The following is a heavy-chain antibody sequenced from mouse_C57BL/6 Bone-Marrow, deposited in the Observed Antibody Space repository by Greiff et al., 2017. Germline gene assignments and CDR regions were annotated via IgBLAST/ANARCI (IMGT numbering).Heavy chain of an antibody. CDR1: GYTFTSYW. CDR3: ARRTCYSNYGGFAY. V-gene: IGHV1-52*01. D-gene: IGHD2-5*01. CDR2: IDPSDSET. Sequence: QVQLQQPGAELVRPGSSVKLSCKASGYTFTSYWMHWVKQRPIQGLEWIGNIDPSDSETHYNQKFKDKATLTVDKSSSTAYMQLSSLTSEDSAVYYCARRTCYSNYGGFAYWGQGTLVTVSA. J-gene: IGHJ3*01.